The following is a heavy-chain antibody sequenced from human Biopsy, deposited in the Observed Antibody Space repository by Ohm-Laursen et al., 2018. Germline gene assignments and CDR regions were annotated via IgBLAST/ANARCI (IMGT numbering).Heavy chain of an antibody. CDR2: FAPDNGKT. CDR3: AADINVWNVNY. J-gene: IGHJ4*02. D-gene: IGHD1-1*01. V-gene: IGHV1-24*01. Sequence: SVKVSCKVSGYTLNELSMHWVRQAPGKGLEWMGGFAPDNGKTVYAQNFQARVSLTEDTSTDTAYMELRSLRSEDTAVYYCAADINVWNVNYWGQGTQVTVSS. CDR1: GYTLNELS.